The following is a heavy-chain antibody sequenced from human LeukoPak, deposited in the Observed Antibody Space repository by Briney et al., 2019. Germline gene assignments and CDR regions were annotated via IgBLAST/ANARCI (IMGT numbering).Heavy chain of an antibody. CDR3: ASGLGAVGELLYYFDY. D-gene: IGHD3-10*01. J-gene: IGHJ4*02. Sequence: ASVKVSCKASGYTFTSYDINWVRQATGQGLEWMGWMNPNSGNTGYAQKFQGRVTMTRNTSISTAYMELSSLRSEDTAVYYCASGLGAVGELLYYFDYWGQGTLVTVSS. CDR1: GYTFTSYD. CDR2: MNPNSGNT. V-gene: IGHV1-8*01.